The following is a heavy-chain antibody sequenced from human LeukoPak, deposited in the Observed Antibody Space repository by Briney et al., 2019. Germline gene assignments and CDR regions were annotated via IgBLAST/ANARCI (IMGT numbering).Heavy chain of an antibody. CDR1: GFTFSSYG. D-gene: IGHD2-15*01. J-gene: IGHJ4*02. CDR3: ARDATRGGDFDY. V-gene: IGHV3-7*01. CDR2: INQGGSEK. Sequence: GGSLRLSCAASGFTFSSYGMTWVRQAPGKGLEWVANINQGGSEKYYVDSVKGRFTISRDNAKNSLYLQMNSLRAEDTAVYYCARDATRGGDFDYWGQGTLVTVSS.